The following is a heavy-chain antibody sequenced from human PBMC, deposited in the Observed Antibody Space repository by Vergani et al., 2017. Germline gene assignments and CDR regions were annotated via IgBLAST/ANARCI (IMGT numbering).Heavy chain of an antibody. Sequence: QVQLVESGGGVFQPGRSLRLSCAASGFTFRSYGMHWVRQAPGKGLEWVAVTWTDGSNKYYADSVKGRFTISRDNSKNTLYLQMNSLRAEDTDVYYCARATAAGTSVGYYYYMDVWGKGTTVTVSS. J-gene: IGHJ6*03. CDR3: ARATAAGTSVGYYYYMDV. D-gene: IGHD6-13*01. V-gene: IGHV3-33*01. CDR1: GFTFRSYG. CDR2: TWTDGSNK.